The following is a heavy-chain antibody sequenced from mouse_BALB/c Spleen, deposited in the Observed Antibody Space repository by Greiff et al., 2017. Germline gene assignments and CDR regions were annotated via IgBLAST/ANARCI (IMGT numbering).Heavy chain of an antibody. D-gene: IGHD2-3*01. Sequence: QVQLQQSGAELVRPGASVTLSCKASGYTFTDYELHWVKQTPVHGLEWIGAIDPETGGTAYNQKFKGKATLTADKSSSTAYMELRSLTSEDSAVYYCTRARYDVPYAMDYWGQGTSVTVSA. CDR1: GYTFTDYE. CDR2: IDPETGGT. J-gene: IGHJ4*01. V-gene: IGHV1-15*01. CDR3: TRARYDVPYAMDY.